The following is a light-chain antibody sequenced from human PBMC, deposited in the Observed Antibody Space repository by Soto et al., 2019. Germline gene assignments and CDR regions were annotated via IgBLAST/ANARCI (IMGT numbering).Light chain of an antibody. CDR3: QQYGSSPPWT. CDR1: QSVSSSY. CDR2: GAS. Sequence: EIVLTQSPGTQSLSPGERATLSCRASQSVSSSYLAWYQQKPGQAPRLLIYGASSRATGIPDRFSGSGSGTDFTLTIIRLEPEDVAVYYCQQYGSSPPWTFGQGTKVEIK. V-gene: IGKV3-20*01. J-gene: IGKJ1*01.